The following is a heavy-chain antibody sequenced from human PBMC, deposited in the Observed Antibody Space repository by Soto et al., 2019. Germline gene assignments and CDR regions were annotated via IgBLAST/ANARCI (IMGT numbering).Heavy chain of an antibody. CDR3: AVAMVREILIFESSGMHV. Sequence: QVHLVQSGAEVKKPGSSVKVSCKTSGGSFNNYAVSWVRKAPGQGLEWVGGIIPNFDTPNYAQKFQDRVTIIADQSTSTVYMELKSLRSNDTAVYYCAVAMVREILIFESSGMHVWGQGTTVIVSS. V-gene: IGHV1-69*01. CDR1: GGSFNNYA. CDR2: IIPNFDTP. D-gene: IGHD3-10*01. J-gene: IGHJ6*02.